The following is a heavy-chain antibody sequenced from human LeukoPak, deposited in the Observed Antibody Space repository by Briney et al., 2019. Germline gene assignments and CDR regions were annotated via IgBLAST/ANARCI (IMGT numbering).Heavy chain of an antibody. D-gene: IGHD1-1*01. CDR1: GYSISSDYY. CDR2: IYRSGST. CDR3: ARPSTTTTTGAFDY. V-gene: IGHV4-38-2*01. J-gene: IGHJ4*02. Sequence: SETLSLTCAVSGYSISSDYYWGWIRQPPGKGLEWIGSIYRSGSTYYNPSLKSRVTISVDTSENQFSLRLNSVTAADTAVYYCARPSTTTTTGAFDYWGQGALVTVSS.